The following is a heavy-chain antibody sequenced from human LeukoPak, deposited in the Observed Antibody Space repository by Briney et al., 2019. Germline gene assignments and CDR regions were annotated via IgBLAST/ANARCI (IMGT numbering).Heavy chain of an antibody. D-gene: IGHD3-10*01. J-gene: IGHJ3*02. Sequence: ASVKVSCKASGYTFTSYGISWVRQAPGQGLEWMGWISAYNGNTNYAQKLQGRVTMTTDTSTSTAYMELRSLRSDDTAVYYCARKTRGLAFGGAFDIWGQGTMVTVSS. V-gene: IGHV1-18*01. CDR2: ISAYNGNT. CDR3: ARKTRGLAFGGAFDI. CDR1: GYTFTSYG.